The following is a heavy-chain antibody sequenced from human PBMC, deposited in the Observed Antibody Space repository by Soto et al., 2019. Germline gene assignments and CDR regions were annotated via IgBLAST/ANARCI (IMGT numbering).Heavy chain of an antibody. D-gene: IGHD3-3*01. CDR1: GGSFSGYY. V-gene: IGHV4-34*01. CDR2: INHSGST. CDR3: ARRQDDFWSGYYTDYYYGMDV. J-gene: IGHJ6*02. Sequence: SETLSLTCAVYGGSFSGYYWSWIRQPPGKGLEWIGEINHSGSTNYNPSLKSRVTISVDASKNQFSLKLSSVTAADTAVYYCARRQDDFWSGYYTDYYYGMDVWGQGTTVTGSS.